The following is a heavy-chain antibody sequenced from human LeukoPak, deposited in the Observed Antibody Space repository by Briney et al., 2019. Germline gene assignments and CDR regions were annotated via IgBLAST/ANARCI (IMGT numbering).Heavy chain of an antibody. J-gene: IGHJ4*02. CDR1: GHSIRDYS. D-gene: IGHD3-22*01. V-gene: IGHV4-59*01. CDR2: VFYTGST. Sequence: SETLSLTCSVSGHSIRDYSWSWIRQPPGKGLEWIGYVFYTGSTNFDPSLKSRVTISVDTSKNQFSLKLNSVTAADTAVYYCARVLFDSSYYYFDYWGQGTLVTVSS. CDR3: ARVLFDSSYYYFDY.